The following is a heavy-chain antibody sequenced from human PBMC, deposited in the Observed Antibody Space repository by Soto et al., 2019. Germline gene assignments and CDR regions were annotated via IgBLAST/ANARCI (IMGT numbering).Heavy chain of an antibody. Sequence: PSETLSLTCAVYGGSFSGYYWSWIRQPPGKGLEWIGEINHSGSTNYNPSLKSRVTISVDTSKNQFSLKLSSVTAPDTAVYYCAGTNHTFRTSGGWREQWLVLVFDYWGQGALVAVSS. CDR1: GGSFSGYY. V-gene: IGHV4-34*01. J-gene: IGHJ4*02. CDR2: INHSGST. D-gene: IGHD6-19*01. CDR3: AGTNHTFRTSGGWREQWLVLVFDY.